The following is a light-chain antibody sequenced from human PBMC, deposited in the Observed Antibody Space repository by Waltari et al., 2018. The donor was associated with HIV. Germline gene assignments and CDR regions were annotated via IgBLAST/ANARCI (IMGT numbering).Light chain of an antibody. J-gene: IGKJ1*01. Sequence: DIVMIQSPDSLAVSLGERATVNCKSSQSVLYSANNANYLAWYQQKQGQPPKLLLYWASTRESGVPDRFSGSGSGTDVTLTISSLQAEDVAVYFCQQYYSNPPTFGQGTKVEIK. CDR2: WAS. V-gene: IGKV4-1*01. CDR3: QQYYSNPPT. CDR1: QSVLYSANNANY.